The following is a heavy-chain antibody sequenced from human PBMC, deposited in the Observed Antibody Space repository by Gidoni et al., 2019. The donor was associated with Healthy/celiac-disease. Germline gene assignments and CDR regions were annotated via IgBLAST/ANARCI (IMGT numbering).Heavy chain of an antibody. CDR1: GGPISSGRYY. CDR3: AAQETTVTTGGYYYYMDV. CDR2: IYTSGST. J-gene: IGHJ6*03. Sequence: QVQLQESGPGLVKPSQTLSLTCTVSGGPISSGRYYWSWIRQPAGKGLEWSGRIYTSGSTNYNPSLKSRVTISVDTSKNQFSLKLSSVTAADTAVYYCAAQETTVTTGGYYYYMDVWGKGTTVTVSS. D-gene: IGHD4-17*01. V-gene: IGHV4-61*02.